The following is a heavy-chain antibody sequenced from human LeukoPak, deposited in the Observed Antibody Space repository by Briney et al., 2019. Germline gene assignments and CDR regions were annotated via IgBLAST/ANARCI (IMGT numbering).Heavy chain of an antibody. CDR1: GFTFSMYW. J-gene: IGHJ3*02. CDR3: ARGGTYDI. Sequence: GGSLRLSCVASGFTFSMYWMTWFRQAPGKGLEWVANLKQDGSQTNYVDSVKGRFTISRDNAKKSLYLRMNSLRGEDTAVYYCARGGTYDIWGQGTRVTVSS. CDR2: LKQDGSQT. V-gene: IGHV3-7*01.